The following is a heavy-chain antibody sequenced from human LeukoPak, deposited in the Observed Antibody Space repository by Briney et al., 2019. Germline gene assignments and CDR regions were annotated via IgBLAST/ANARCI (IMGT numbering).Heavy chain of an antibody. V-gene: IGHV4-38-2*02. D-gene: IGHD3-22*01. CDR1: GYSISSGYY. J-gene: IGHJ4*02. CDR2: LSHSGSS. CDR3: ARGPYYYDSSGYRGLFDY. Sequence: PSETLSLTCTVSGYSISSGYYWDWIRQPPGKGLEWIGTLSHSGSSYYNPSLKSRVTISVDTSKNQFSLKLSSVTAADTAVYYCARGPYYYDSSGYRGLFDYWGQGTLVTVSS.